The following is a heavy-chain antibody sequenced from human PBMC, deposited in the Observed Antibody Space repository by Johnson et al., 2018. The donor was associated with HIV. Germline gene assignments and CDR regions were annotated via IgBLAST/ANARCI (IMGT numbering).Heavy chain of an antibody. CDR2: VATACDT. J-gene: IGHJ3*02. CDR3: ARGVGGAFDI. V-gene: IGHV3-13*01. Sequence: VQLVESGGGLAQPGGSLTRSCAASGFTFSSYDIRWVRHATVTGMDWFAAVATACDTSYPGSLNDRFTISRENAKKSLYLQMNSLRAGDTAVSYCARGVGGAFDIWGQGTMVTVSS. D-gene: IGHD3-16*01. CDR1: GFTFSSYD.